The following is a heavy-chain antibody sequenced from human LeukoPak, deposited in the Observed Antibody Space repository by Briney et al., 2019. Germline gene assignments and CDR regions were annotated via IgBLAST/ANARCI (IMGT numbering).Heavy chain of an antibody. V-gene: IGHV3-23*01. Sequence: GGSLRLSCAASGFAFSSQAMGWVRQAPGKGLEWVSVISDSGGITYYADSVKGRFTISRDNSKNTLYLQMNSLRAEDTAVYFCAKDARRTSGWYFFDYWGQGTLVTVSS. J-gene: IGHJ4*02. CDR1: GFAFSSQA. CDR2: ISDSGGIT. D-gene: IGHD6-19*01. CDR3: AKDARRTSGWYFFDY.